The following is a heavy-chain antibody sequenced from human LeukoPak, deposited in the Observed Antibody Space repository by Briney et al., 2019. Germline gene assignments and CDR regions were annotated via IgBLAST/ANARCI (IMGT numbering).Heavy chain of an antibody. CDR3: ARHYDEYAFGLDV. CDR1: GGSIRSYH. D-gene: IGHD3-3*01. Sequence: KPSETLSLTCTVSGGSIRSYHWSWIRQPPGKGLEWIVYSKFSGNTNYNPSLKSQVTTSVDTSKNQFSLKLSSVTAADTAVYYCARHYDEYAFGLDVWGQGTAVTVSS. J-gene: IGHJ6*02. CDR2: SKFSGNT. V-gene: IGHV4-59*08.